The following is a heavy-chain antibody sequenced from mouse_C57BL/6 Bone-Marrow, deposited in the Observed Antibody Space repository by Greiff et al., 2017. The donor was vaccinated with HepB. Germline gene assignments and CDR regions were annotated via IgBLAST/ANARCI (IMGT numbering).Heavy chain of an antibody. D-gene: IGHD2-3*01. Sequence: VQGVESGPGLVAPSQCLSITCTVSGFSFTSYGVHWVRQPPGKGLEWLVVIWSDGSTTYNSAHKSRLSISKTNSKSQVFLKMNSLPTNDTAMYYCARETAEVYDGYSFAYWGQGTLVTVSA. CDR2: IWSDGST. V-gene: IGHV2-6*03. CDR3: ARETAEVYDGYSFAY. CDR1: GFSFTSYG. J-gene: IGHJ3*01.